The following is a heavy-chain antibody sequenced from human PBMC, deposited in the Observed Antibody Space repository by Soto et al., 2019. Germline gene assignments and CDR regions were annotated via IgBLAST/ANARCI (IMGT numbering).Heavy chain of an antibody. V-gene: IGHV1-18*01. J-gene: IGHJ4*02. Sequence: ASVKVSCKSSGYTFTSYGISWVRQAPGQGLEWMGWISAYNGNTNYAQKLQGRVTMTTDTSTSTAYMELRSLRSDDTAVYYCARGPARYYDFWSGLWATFDYWGQGTLVTVSS. CDR1: GYTFTSYG. D-gene: IGHD3-3*01. CDR3: ARGPARYYDFWSGLWATFDY. CDR2: ISAYNGNT.